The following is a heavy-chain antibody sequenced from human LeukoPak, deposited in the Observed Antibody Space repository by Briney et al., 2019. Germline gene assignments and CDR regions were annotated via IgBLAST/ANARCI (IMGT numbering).Heavy chain of an antibody. CDR2: VSGGGSST. CDR3: ARDLTTSSTAYFHH. CDR1: GFTFSNYA. Sequence: QTGGSLRLSCVASGFTFSNYAMNWVRQAPGKGLEWVSGVSGGGSSTYYADSVKGRFTISRDNGKNSLYLQMNSLRAEDTAVYYCARDLTTSSTAYFHHWGQGTLVTVSS. J-gene: IGHJ1*01. V-gene: IGHV3-23*01. D-gene: IGHD6-6*01.